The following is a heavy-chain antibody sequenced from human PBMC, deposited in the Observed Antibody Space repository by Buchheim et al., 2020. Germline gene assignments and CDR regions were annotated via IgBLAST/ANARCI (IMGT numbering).Heavy chain of an antibody. CDR3: ARVECSGGSCYSSGLSGMDV. CDR1: GFTFSSYG. V-gene: IGHV3-30*03. D-gene: IGHD2-15*01. CDR2: ISYDGSNK. Sequence: QVQLVESGGGVVQPGRSLRLSCAASGFTFSSYGMHWVRQAPGKGLEWVAVISYDGSNKYYADSVKGRFTISRDNSKNTLYLQMNSLRAEDTAVYYCARVECSGGSCYSSGLSGMDVWGQGTT. J-gene: IGHJ6*02.